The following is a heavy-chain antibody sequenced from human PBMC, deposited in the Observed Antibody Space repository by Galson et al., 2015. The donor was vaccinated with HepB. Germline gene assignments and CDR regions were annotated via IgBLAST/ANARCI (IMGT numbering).Heavy chain of an antibody. D-gene: IGHD6-13*01. CDR3: NRLGDLSGYSSL. CDR1: GFTFSGSA. J-gene: IGHJ4*02. CDR2: IGSKANSYAT. Sequence: SLRLSCAASGFTFSGSAMHWVRQASGRGLEWVGRIGSKANSYATAYAASVKGRFTISRDDSKNTAYMQMNSLKTEDTAVYYCNRLGDLSGYSSLWGQGTLVTVSS. V-gene: IGHV3-73*01.